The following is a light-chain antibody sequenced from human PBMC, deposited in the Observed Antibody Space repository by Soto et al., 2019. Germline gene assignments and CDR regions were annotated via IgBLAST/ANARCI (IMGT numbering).Light chain of an antibody. CDR1: SSDVGAYDY. CDR2: DVS. Sequence: QSALTQPASVSGSPGQSITISCTGTSSDVGAYDYVSWYQQHPGTAPKLIIYDVSHRPSGVSDRFSGSKSGNTASLTISGLQAEDEANYYCEAWDDSLNGHVFGGGTKLTVL. V-gene: IGLV2-14*03. CDR3: EAWDDSLNGHV. J-gene: IGLJ3*02.